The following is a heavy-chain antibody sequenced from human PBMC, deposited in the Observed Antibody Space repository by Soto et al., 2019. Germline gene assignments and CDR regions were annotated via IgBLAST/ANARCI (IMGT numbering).Heavy chain of an antibody. CDR2: ISYDGSNK. J-gene: IGHJ3*02. Sequence: GGSLRLSCAASGFTFSSYGMHWVRQAPGKGLEWVAVISYDGSNKYYADSVKGRFTISRDNSKNTLYLQMNSLRAEDTAVYYCAKDRRWLQVIDAFDIWGQGTMVTVSS. V-gene: IGHV3-30*18. D-gene: IGHD5-12*01. CDR3: AKDRRWLQVIDAFDI. CDR1: GFTFSSYG.